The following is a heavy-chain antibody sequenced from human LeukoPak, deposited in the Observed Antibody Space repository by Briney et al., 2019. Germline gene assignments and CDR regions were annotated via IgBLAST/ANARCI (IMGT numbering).Heavy chain of an antibody. CDR1: GASISSYH. CDR3: ARGWYYDYVWGSYRYPDAFDI. V-gene: IGHV4-59*01. Sequence: KPSETLSLTCTASGASISSYHWRWIRHPPGEGLEWSGYIYYIGSTNYNTSPKSRLTISVDTSKNQFALKLSSVTAADTAVYYCARGWYYDYVWGSYRYPDAFDIWGQGTMVTVSS. D-gene: IGHD3-16*02. J-gene: IGHJ3*02. CDR2: IYYIGST.